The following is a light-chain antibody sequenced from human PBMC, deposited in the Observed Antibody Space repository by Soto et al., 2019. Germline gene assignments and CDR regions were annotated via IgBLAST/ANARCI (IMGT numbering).Light chain of an antibody. V-gene: IGKV1-5*01. CDR2: DVS. Sequence: DVQMTQSPSTLSASVGDSVTITCRASQSIAASLAWYQLKPGEAPKLLIYDVSNLESGVPSRFSGRGSGTEFSLTIRSLHPDDFATYYCQQYDYSRTFGQGTKVEIK. J-gene: IGKJ1*01. CDR3: QQYDYSRT. CDR1: QSIAAS.